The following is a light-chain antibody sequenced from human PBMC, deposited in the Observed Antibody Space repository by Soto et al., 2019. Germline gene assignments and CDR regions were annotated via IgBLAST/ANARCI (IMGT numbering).Light chain of an antibody. V-gene: IGKV1-39*01. Sequence: DIQMTQPQSSLSASVGDRVTITCRASQSISSYLHWYQQKPGKAPKLLIYAASSLQSGVPSRFSGSGSGTDFTLTISSLQPEDFATYYCQRSFSTPLTFGGGTKVEIK. J-gene: IGKJ4*01. CDR1: QSISSY. CDR2: AAS. CDR3: QRSFSTPLT.